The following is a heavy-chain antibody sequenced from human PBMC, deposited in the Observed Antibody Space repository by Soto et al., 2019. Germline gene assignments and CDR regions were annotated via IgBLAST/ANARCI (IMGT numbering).Heavy chain of an antibody. CDR1: GFLVNSAY. CDR2: INSDGST. Sequence: EVKLVESGGGLIPPGVSLRLSCAASGFLVNSAYMTWVRQAPGMGLEWLSMINSDGSTLYAESVKGRFTISRDNSKNRLDLQMLSMRAEDTAMDSCARSGYIFAGGYWGQGTLVIFTS. D-gene: IGHD5-18*01. V-gene: IGHV3-53*01. J-gene: IGHJ4*02. CDR3: ARSGYIFAGGY.